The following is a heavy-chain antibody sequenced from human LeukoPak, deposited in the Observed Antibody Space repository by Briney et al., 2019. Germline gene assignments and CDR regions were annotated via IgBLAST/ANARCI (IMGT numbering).Heavy chain of an antibody. Sequence: SGTLSLTCTVSGGSISSYYWSWIRQPPGKGLEWIGYVHYSGSTNYNPSLKSRVTISVDTSKNQFSLKLSSVTTADTAVYYCARDRNFDIVVHDGYPDAFDIWGQGTMVTVSS. D-gene: IGHD2-21*01. J-gene: IGHJ3*02. V-gene: IGHV4-59*01. CDR3: ARDRNFDIVVHDGYPDAFDI. CDR1: GGSISSYY. CDR2: VHYSGST.